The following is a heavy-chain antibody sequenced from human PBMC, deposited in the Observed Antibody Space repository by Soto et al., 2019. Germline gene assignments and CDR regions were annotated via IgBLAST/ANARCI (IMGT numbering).Heavy chain of an antibody. D-gene: IGHD2-15*01. J-gene: IGHJ5*02. V-gene: IGHV4-39*01. CDR3: ATRQGGSYNWFDP. Sequence: SETLSLTCTVSGGSISRSSYSWAWIRQPPGKGLEWIGTLYYSGNTYYNPSLKSRVTISVDTSKNQFSLKLSSVTAADTAVYYCATRQGGSYNWFDPWGQGTLVTISS. CDR2: LYYSGNT. CDR1: GGSISRSSYS.